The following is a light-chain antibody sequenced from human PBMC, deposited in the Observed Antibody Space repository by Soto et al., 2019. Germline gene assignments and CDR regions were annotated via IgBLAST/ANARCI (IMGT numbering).Light chain of an antibody. Sequence: EIVLTQSPATLSLSPGERDTLSCRASQSVSSYLAWYQQKPGQAPRLLSYDTSNRATGFPARFSGSGSGTDFTLTISRLEPEDFAVYYCQQRSSWPITFGQGTRLEI. CDR2: DTS. CDR1: QSVSSY. V-gene: IGKV3-11*01. CDR3: QQRSSWPIT. J-gene: IGKJ5*01.